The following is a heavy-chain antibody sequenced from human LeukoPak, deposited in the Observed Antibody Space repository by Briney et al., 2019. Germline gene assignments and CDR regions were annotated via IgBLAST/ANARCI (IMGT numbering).Heavy chain of an antibody. V-gene: IGHV4-34*01. CDR2: INHSGST. J-gene: IGHJ4*02. Sequence: SETLSLTCAVYGGSFSGYYWSWIRQPPGKGLEWIGEINHSGSTNYNPSLKSRVTISVDTSKNQFSLKLSSVTAADTAVYYCARGRGKRGYFDHRGQGTLVTVSS. D-gene: IGHD3-10*01. CDR1: GGSFSGYY. CDR3: ARGRGKRGYFDH.